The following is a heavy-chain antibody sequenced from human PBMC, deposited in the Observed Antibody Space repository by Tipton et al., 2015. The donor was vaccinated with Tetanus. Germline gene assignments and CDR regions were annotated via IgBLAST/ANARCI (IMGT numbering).Heavy chain of an antibody. CDR3: ARDPGIASAGLWFDP. J-gene: IGHJ5*02. CDR2: ISGSGGTT. Sequence: SLRLSCAASGFTFSNYAMSWVRQAPGKGLEWVSGISGSGGTTSYADSVKGRFTISRDNSKNTLYLQMNSLRAEDTAVYYCARDPGIASAGLWFDPWGQGTLVTVSS. D-gene: IGHD6-13*01. CDR1: GFTFSNYA. V-gene: IGHV3-23*01.